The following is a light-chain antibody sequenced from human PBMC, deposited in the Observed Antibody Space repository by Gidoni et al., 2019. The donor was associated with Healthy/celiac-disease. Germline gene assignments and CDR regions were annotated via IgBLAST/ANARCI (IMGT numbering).Light chain of an antibody. CDR2: DAS. J-gene: IGKJ2*01. CDR1: QSVSSY. V-gene: IGKV3-11*01. Sequence: EILLPPSPATLSLSPVERATISCRASQSVSSYLAWYQQKPGQAPRLLIYDASNRATGIPARFSGSGSGTDFTLTISSLEPEDFAVYYCQQRSNWPPYTFGQGTKLEIK. CDR3: QQRSNWPPYT.